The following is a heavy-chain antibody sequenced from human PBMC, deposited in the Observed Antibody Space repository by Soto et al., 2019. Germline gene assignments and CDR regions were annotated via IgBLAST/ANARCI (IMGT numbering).Heavy chain of an antibody. Sequence: ESGPTLVNPTQTLTLTCTFSGFSLSTSGMRVSWIRQPPGKALEWLARIDWDDDKFYSTSLKTRLTISKDTSKNQVVLTMTNMDPVDTPTYYCARTSYYYDSSGYHTLGAFDIWGQGTMVTV. CDR3: ARTSYYYDSSGYHTLGAFDI. CDR1: GFSLSTSGMR. D-gene: IGHD3-22*01. V-gene: IGHV2-70*04. CDR2: IDWDDDK. J-gene: IGHJ3*02.